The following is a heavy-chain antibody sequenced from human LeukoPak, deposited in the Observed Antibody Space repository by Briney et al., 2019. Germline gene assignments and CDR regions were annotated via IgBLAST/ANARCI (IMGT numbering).Heavy chain of an antibody. D-gene: IGHD5-24*01. CDR3: ARKRRDGNTYDYFDY. CDR2: IKQDGTEK. J-gene: IGHJ4*02. CDR1: GLTFSSFW. V-gene: IGHV3-7*05. Sequence: PGGPLRLSCAASGLTFSSFWMSWVRQAPGKGLEWVANIKQDGTEKYYVDSVKGRFTISRDNAKKSLYLQMNSLRAEDTAVYYCARKRRDGNTYDYFDYWGQGTLVTVSS.